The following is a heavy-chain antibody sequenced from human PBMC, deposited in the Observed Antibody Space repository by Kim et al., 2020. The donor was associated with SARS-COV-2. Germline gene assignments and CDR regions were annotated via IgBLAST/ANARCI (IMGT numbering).Heavy chain of an antibody. V-gene: IGHV3-9*01. CDR3: AKPKWRYGDYEDGGAFDI. CDR1: GFTFGDCA. CDR2: ISWNSGSI. J-gene: IGHJ3*02. Sequence: GGSLRLSCAASGFTFGDCAMHWVRQAPGKGLEWVSGISWNSGSIGYADSVKGRFTISRDNAKNSLYLQMNSLRAEDTALYYCAKPKWRYGDYEDGGAFDIWGQGTRVTVSS. D-gene: IGHD4-17*01.